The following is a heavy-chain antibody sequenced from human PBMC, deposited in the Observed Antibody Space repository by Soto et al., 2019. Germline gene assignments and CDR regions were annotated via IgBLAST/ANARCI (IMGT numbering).Heavy chain of an antibody. CDR1: GASIGNYY. CDR3: ARQTTYSSSWYDC. D-gene: IGHD6-13*01. V-gene: IGHV4-4*07. J-gene: IGHJ5*01. CDR2: IYTGGSI. Sequence: SETLSLTCTVSGASIGNYYWTWIRQFAGKGLEWIGRIYTGGSINYNPSLKSRITMSVDTSKKQFSLKLTSVTAADTAVYYCARQTTYSSSWYDCWGQGTLVTVSS.